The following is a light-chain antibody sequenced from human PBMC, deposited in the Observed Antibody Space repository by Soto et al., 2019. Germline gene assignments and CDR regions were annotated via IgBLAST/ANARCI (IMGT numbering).Light chain of an antibody. Sequence: ALTQPRSVSGSPGQSVTISCTGTSSDVGGYNYVSWYQQHPGKAPKLMIYDVSKRPSGVPDRFSGSKSGNTASLTISGLQAEDEADYYCCSYAGSYYVFGTGTQLTVL. CDR1: SSDVGGYNY. CDR2: DVS. CDR3: CSYAGSYYV. V-gene: IGLV2-11*01. J-gene: IGLJ1*01.